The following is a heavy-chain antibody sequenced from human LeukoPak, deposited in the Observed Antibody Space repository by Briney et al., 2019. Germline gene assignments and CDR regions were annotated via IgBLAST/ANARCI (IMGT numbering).Heavy chain of an antibody. J-gene: IGHJ4*02. D-gene: IGHD1-26*01. CDR1: GFTFSNYW. CDR2: INSDGSLT. CDR3: ARDIVGPTGEFDY. V-gene: IGHV3-74*01. Sequence: GGALRLSCAASGFTFSNYWMHWVRQAPGKGLVWVSRINSDGSLTSYADFVKGRFTISKDNAKNTLYLQMNSLRAEDTAVYYCARDIVGPTGEFDYWGQGTLVTVSS.